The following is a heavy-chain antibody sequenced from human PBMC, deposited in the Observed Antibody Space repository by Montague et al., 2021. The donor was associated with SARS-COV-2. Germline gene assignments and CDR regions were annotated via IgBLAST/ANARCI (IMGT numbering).Heavy chain of an antibody. D-gene: IGHD3-16*01. CDR2: IYVTGST. Sequence: TLSLTCTVSGGAINSGDFYWSWIRQPAGKGLEWIGRIYVTGSTSYSPSLESRVTMSIDTAKGQFSLKLSSVTAAATGVYYCVGGGYNPLEGNWGQGTLVTVSS. J-gene: IGHJ4*02. CDR3: VGGGYNPLEGN. CDR1: GGAINSGDFY. V-gene: IGHV4-61*02.